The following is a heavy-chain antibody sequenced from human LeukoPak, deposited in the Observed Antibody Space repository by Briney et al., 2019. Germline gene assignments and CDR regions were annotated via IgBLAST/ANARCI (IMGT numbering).Heavy chain of an antibody. CDR1: GGSISSGSYY. V-gene: IGHV4-61*02. D-gene: IGHD4-17*01. CDR2: IYTSGST. Sequence: PSETLSLTCTVSGGSISSGSYYWSWIRQPAGKGLEWIGRIYTSGSTNYNPSLKSRVTILVDTSKNQFSLKLSSVTAADTAVYYCARDTTVHFDYWGQGTLVTVSS. J-gene: IGHJ4*02. CDR3: ARDTTVHFDY.